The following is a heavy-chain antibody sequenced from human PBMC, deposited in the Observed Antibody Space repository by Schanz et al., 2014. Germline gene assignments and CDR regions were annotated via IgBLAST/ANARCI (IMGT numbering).Heavy chain of an antibody. CDR2: ISGSGGNT. CDR1: GFTFSSYA. V-gene: IGHV3-23*01. CDR3: ARGGPAYYFDD. Sequence: EVQLLESGGGLLQPGGSLRLSCADSGFTFSSYAMIWVRQARGKGLEWVSAISGSGGNTYYADSVKGRFTISRDNSKTAVYVQKNSLRDDDTAVYYGARGGPAYYFDDWGQGTLVTVSS. J-gene: IGHJ4*02.